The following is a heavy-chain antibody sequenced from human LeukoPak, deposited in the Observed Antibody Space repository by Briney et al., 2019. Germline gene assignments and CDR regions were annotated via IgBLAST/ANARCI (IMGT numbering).Heavy chain of an antibody. CDR3: AMCSGGSCYSGEIDY. CDR1: GYTLTELS. CDR2: FDPEDGET. J-gene: IGHJ4*02. V-gene: IGHV1-24*01. Sequence: ALVKVSCKVSGYTLTELSMHWVRQAPGKGLEWMGGFDPEDGETIYAQKFQGRVTMTEDTSTDTAYMELSSLRSEDTAVYYCAMCSGGSCYSGEIDYWGQGTLVTVSS. D-gene: IGHD2-15*01.